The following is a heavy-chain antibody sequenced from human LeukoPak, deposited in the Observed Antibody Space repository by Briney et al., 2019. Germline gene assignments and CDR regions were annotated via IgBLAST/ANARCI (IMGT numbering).Heavy chain of an antibody. Sequence: GGSLRLSCVASGFTFRHYAMNWVRQTPEKGLEWVSRLTASGGSTNYGDSVKGRFTISRDNSNNTLYLQMNSLRNDATAVYYCAKAWGSGLDYYGMDVWGQGITVTVSS. CDR2: LTASGGST. D-gene: IGHD7-27*01. CDR3: AKAWGSGLDYYGMDV. J-gene: IGHJ6*02. V-gene: IGHV3-23*01. CDR1: GFTFRHYA.